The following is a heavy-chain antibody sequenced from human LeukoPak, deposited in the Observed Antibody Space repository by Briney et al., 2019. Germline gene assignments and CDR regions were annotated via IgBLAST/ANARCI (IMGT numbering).Heavy chain of an antibody. J-gene: IGHJ4*02. V-gene: IGHV3-23*01. Sequence: PGGSLRLSCAASGFTFGSYAMSWVRQAPEKGLVWVSSIGGSGDNTYYADSVKGRFTISRDNSKNTLYLQMNSLRAEDTAVYYCARAGWDGHGYTDSWGQGTLVTVSS. CDR3: ARAGWDGHGYTDS. CDR2: IGGSGDNT. D-gene: IGHD5-18*01. CDR1: GFTFGSYA.